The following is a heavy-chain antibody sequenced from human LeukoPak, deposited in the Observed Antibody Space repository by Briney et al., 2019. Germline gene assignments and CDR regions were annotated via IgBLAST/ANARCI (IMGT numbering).Heavy chain of an antibody. V-gene: IGHV3-7*01. Sequence: PGGSLRLSCAASGFTFSSYWMSRVRQAPGKGLEWVANIKQDGSEKYYVDSVKGRFTISRDNAKNSLYLQMNSLRAEDTAVYYCASGPGCSSTSCPKDYWGQGTLVTVSS. J-gene: IGHJ4*02. CDR2: IKQDGSEK. CDR3: ASGPGCSSTSCPKDY. D-gene: IGHD2-2*01. CDR1: GFTFSSYW.